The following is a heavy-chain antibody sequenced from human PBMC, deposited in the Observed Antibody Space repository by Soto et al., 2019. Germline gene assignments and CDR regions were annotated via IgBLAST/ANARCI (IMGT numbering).Heavy chain of an antibody. Sequence: PGESLKISCKGSGYSFTTYWIGWVRQMPGKGLEWMGIIYPGDSDTRYSLSFRGQVTISVDKSISTAYLQWSSLKASDTAMYYCARRAYSSGYFDNWGQGTPVTVSS. CDR2: IYPGDSDT. V-gene: IGHV5-51*01. CDR1: GYSFTTYW. D-gene: IGHD6-19*01. J-gene: IGHJ4*02. CDR3: ARRAYSSGYFDN.